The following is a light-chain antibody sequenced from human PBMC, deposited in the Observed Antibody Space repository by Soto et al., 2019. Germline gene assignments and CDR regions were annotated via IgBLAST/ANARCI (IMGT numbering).Light chain of an antibody. CDR3: QQRSNWPPT. CDR1: QSVSSN. Sequence: EIVMTQSPATLSVSPGERATLSCRASQSVSSNFAWYQQKPGQAPRLLIYGASTRATGIPARFSGSGSGTEFTLTISSLQSEDFAVYYCQQRSNWPPTFGGGTKVDIK. V-gene: IGKV3-15*01. J-gene: IGKJ4*01. CDR2: GAS.